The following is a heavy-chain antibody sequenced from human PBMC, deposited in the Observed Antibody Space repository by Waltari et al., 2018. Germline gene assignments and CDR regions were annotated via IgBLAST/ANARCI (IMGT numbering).Heavy chain of an antibody. J-gene: IGHJ4*02. D-gene: IGHD3-10*01. Sequence: QLIQSGGGVVPPGGSLSLSCATSGFPFRRFGLHLVRQAPGQGLEWVSFIPYEGSDTSYSESVRGRFTISRDNSRNTLFLQMNSLRPEDTGVYFCAKVKYYSGSGTYSPFDSWGQGTLVTVSS. V-gene: IGHV3-30*02. CDR3: AKVKYYSGSGTYSPFDS. CDR1: GFPFRRFG. CDR2: IPYEGSDT.